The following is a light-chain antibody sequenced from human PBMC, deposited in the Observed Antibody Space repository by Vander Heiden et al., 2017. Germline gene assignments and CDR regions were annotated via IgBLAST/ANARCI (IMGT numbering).Light chain of an antibody. CDR1: QSVDFQ. Sequence: TLSLSPGARATLSCRASQSVDFQLAWYQQKPGQAPRLVIYDASNRATGIPARFSGGGSGTDFTLTISSVEPEDLAVYFCQQRYSWPITFGQGTRLEIK. CDR3: QQRYSWPIT. J-gene: IGKJ5*01. CDR2: DAS. V-gene: IGKV3-11*01.